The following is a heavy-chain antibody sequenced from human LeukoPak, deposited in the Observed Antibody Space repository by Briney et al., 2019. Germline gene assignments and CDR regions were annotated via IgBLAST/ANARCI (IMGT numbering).Heavy chain of an antibody. D-gene: IGHD3/OR15-3a*01. Sequence: GGSLRLSCAASGFTFSSYWMSWVRQPPGKGLEWVANIKQDGSEKYYVDSVKGRFTISRDNAKNSLYLQMNSLRAEDTAVYYCAREGLHDAFDIWGQGTMVTVSS. V-gene: IGHV3-7*01. CDR2: IKQDGSEK. CDR3: AREGLHDAFDI. J-gene: IGHJ3*02. CDR1: GFTFSSYW.